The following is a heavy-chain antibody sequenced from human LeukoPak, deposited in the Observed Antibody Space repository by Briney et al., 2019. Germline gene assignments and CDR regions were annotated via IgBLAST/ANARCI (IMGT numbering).Heavy chain of an antibody. J-gene: IGHJ6*02. CDR1: GYTFTGYY. CDR2: INPNSGGT. CDR3: ARGVHYYYGMDV. D-gene: IGHD3-10*01. Sequence: ASVKVSCKASGYTFTGYYMHWVRQAPGQGLEWMGWINPNSGGTNYAQKFQDRVTMTRDTSISTAYMELSRLRSDDTAVYYCARGVHYYYGMDVWGQGTTVTVSS. V-gene: IGHV1-2*02.